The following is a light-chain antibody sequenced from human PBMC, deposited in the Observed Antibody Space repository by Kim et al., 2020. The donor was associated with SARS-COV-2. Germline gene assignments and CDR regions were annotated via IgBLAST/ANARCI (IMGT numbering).Light chain of an antibody. CDR3: GADHGSGSDFVYV. Sequence: QPVLTQPPSASASLGASVTLTCTLSSGYSNYKVDWYQQRPGKGPRFVMRVGTGGIVGSKGDGIPDRFSVLGLGLNRYLTIKNIQEEDESDYHCGADHGSGSDFVYVFGTGTKVTVL. V-gene: IGLV9-49*01. CDR2: VGTGGIVG. J-gene: IGLJ1*01. CDR1: SGYSNYK.